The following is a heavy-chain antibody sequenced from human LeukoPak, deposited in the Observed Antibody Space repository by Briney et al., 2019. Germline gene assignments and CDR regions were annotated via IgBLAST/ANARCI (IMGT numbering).Heavy chain of an antibody. Sequence: GGTLRLSCAASGFIFSSYGMSWVRQAPGKGLEWVSAISGSGGSTYYADSVKGRFTISRDNSKNTLYLQMNSLRAEDTAVYYCAKAGLDYYDSSGYKYYFDYWGQGTLVTVSS. J-gene: IGHJ4*02. CDR1: GFIFSSYG. D-gene: IGHD3-22*01. V-gene: IGHV3-23*01. CDR3: AKAGLDYYDSSGYKYYFDY. CDR2: ISGSGGST.